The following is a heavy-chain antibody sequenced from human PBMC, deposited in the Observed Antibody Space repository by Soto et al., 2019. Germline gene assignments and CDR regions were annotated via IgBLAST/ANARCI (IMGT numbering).Heavy chain of an antibody. D-gene: IGHD5-18*01. CDR1: GYSFTSYW. J-gene: IGHJ4*02. Sequence: PGESLKISCKGSGYSFTSYWIGWVRQMPGKGLEWMGIIYPGDSDTRYSPSFQGQVTISTDKSISTAYLQWSSLKASDTAMYYCTRGGYSYGYPFDYWGQGTLVTVSS. CDR3: TRGGYSYGYPFDY. V-gene: IGHV5-51*01. CDR2: IYPGDSDT.